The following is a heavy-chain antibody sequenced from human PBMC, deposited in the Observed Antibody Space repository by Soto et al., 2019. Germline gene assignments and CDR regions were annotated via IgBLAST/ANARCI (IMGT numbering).Heavy chain of an antibody. CDR2: IYHSGST. Sequence: AWETLSLTCAVSCYSISSGYYWGWIRQTPGKGLEWIASIYHSGSTYYNPSLKSRVTISVDTSKNQFSLKLTSVTAADTAVYYCARGAATVTPGWFDPWGQGIMVTVSS. CDR3: ARGAATVTPGWFDP. J-gene: IGHJ5*02. CDR1: CYSISSGYY. V-gene: IGHV4-38-2*01. D-gene: IGHD4-17*01.